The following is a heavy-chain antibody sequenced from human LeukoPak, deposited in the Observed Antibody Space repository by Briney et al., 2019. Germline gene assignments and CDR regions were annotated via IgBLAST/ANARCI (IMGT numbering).Heavy chain of an antibody. J-gene: IGHJ4*02. CDR1: GGSISSYY. CDR2: IYYSGST. V-gene: IGHV4-59*01. CDR3: ASHVDTAMAFFDY. D-gene: IGHD5-18*01. Sequence: SETLFLTCTVSGGSISSYYWSWIRQPPGKGLEWIGYIYYSGSTNYNPSLKSRVTISVDTSKNQFSLKLSSVTAADTAVYYCASHVDTAMAFFDYWGQGTLVTVSS.